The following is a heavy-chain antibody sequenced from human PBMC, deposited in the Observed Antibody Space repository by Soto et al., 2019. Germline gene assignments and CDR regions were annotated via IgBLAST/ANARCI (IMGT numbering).Heavy chain of an antibody. V-gene: IGHV4-30-2*01. CDR3: AISSPYYWYFDL. J-gene: IGHJ2*01. CDR1: GGTISSGGYS. Sequence: QLQLQESGSGLVKPSQTLSLTCAVSGGTISSGGYSYNWIRQPPGKGLEWIGYIYHSGSTYYNPSLXSXXTISVDRSKNQFSLKLSSMTAADTAVYYCAISSPYYWYFDLWGRGTLVTVSS. CDR2: IYHSGST.